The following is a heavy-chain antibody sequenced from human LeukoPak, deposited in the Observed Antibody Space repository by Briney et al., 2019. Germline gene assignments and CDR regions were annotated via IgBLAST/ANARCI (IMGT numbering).Heavy chain of an antibody. V-gene: IGHV1-2*02. Sequence: ASVKVSCKASGYIFTSYYMHWVRQAPGQGLEWMGWNNPNTGSTNFAQKFQGRIAMMRATSITTFYMELNSLRSDDTAVYYCARSVSISPMFDYWGQGTLIPVSS. CDR3: ARSVSISPMFDY. D-gene: IGHD2-21*01. CDR1: GYIFTSYY. CDR2: NNPNTGST. J-gene: IGHJ4*02.